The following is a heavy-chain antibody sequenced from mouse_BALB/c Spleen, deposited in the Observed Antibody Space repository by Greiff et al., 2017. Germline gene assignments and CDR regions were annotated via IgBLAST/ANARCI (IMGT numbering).Heavy chain of an antibody. V-gene: IGHV14-4*02. CDR3: NARGRGFAY. J-gene: IGHJ3*01. CDR1: GFNIKDYY. Sequence: EVQLQQSGAELVRSGASVKLSCTASGFNIKDYYMHWVKQRPEQGLEWIGWIDPENGDTEYAPKFQGKATMTADTSSNTAYLQLSSLTSEDTAVYYCNARGRGFAYWGHGTLVTVSA. CDR2: IDPENGDT.